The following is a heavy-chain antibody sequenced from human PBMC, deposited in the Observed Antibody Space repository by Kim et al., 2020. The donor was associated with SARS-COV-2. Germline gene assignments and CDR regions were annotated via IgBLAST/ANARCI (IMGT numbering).Heavy chain of an antibody. V-gene: IGHV3-21*01. CDR3: ARDIYYDYVWGSYRPNYYYYGMDV. CDR2: ISSSSSYI. D-gene: IGHD3-16*02. Sequence: GGSLRLSCAASGFTFSSYSMNWVRQAPGKGLEWVSSISSSSSYIYYADSVKGRFTISRDNAKNSLYLQMNSLRAEDTAVYYYARDIYYDYVWGSYRPNYYYYGMDVWGQGTTVTVSS. CDR1: GFTFSSYS. J-gene: IGHJ6*02.